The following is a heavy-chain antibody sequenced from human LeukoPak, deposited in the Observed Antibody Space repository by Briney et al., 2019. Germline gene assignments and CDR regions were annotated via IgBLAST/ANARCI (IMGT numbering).Heavy chain of an antibody. CDR1: GGSISSSYYY. D-gene: IGHD5-24*01. Sequence: PSETLSLTCTVSGGSISSSYYYWGWIRQPPGKGLEWIGSIYYSGSTDYNPSLKTRVTMSVDTSKNQFSLKLSSVTAADTAVYFCARGSREMATIFDSWGQGTLVTVSS. CDR2: IYYSGST. V-gene: IGHV4-39*07. J-gene: IGHJ4*02. CDR3: ARGSREMATIFDS.